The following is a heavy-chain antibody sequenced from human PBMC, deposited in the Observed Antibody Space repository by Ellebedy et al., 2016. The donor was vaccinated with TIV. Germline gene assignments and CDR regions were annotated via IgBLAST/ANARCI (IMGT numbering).Heavy chain of an antibody. CDR3: ARARATAAGPRLLDY. V-gene: IGHV7-4-1*02. J-gene: IGHJ4*02. D-gene: IGHD6-25*01. CDR1: GYSFTTYP. Sequence: AASVKVSCKASGYSFTTYPIKWVRQAPGQGLEWMGWINPNTGNPSYAQGFTGRFVFSLDTSVSAAYLQINSLKPEDTAVYYCARARATAAGPRLLDYWGQGTRVIVSS. CDR2: INPNTGNP.